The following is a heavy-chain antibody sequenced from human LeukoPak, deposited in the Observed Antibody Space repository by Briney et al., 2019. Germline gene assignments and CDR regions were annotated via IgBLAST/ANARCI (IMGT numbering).Heavy chain of an antibody. Sequence: ASVKLSCKASGYTFTGYGVSWVRQAPGQGLEWMGWISAYNGNTKYAQEFQGRVTMTTDTSTSTAYMELRSLRSDDTAVYYCARGFPPRRNYDSSGYYSYYFDHWGQGTLVTVSS. V-gene: IGHV1-18*01. CDR3: ARGFPPRRNYDSSGYYSYYFDH. CDR2: ISAYNGNT. CDR1: GYTFTGYG. J-gene: IGHJ4*02. D-gene: IGHD3-22*01.